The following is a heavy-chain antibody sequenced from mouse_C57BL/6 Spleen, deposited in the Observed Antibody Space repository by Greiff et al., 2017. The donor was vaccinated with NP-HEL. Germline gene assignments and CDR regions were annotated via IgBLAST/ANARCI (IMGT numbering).Heavy chain of an antibody. CDR3: ARGATVVANAMDY. V-gene: IGHV1-82*01. CDR1: GYAFSCSW. D-gene: IGHD1-1*01. CDR2: IYPGDGDT. J-gene: IGHJ4*01. Sequence: VQLKESGPELVKPGASVKISCKASGYAFSCSWMNWVKQRPGKGLEWIGRIYPGDGDTNYNGKFKGKATLTADKSSSTAYMQLSSLTSEDSAVYFCARGATVVANAMDYWGQGTSVTVSS.